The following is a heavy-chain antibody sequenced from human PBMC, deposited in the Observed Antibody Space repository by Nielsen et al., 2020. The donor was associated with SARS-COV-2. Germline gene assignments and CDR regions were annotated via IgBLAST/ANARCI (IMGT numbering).Heavy chain of an antibody. Sequence: SVKVSCKASGGTFSSYAISWVRQAPGQGLEWMGGIIPIFGTANYAQKFQGRVTITADKSTSTAYMELSSLRSEDTAVYYCARVLSYYYGMDVWGQGTTVTVSS. CDR3: ARVLSYYYGMDV. D-gene: IGHD3-16*01. J-gene: IGHJ6*02. CDR1: GGTFSSYA. V-gene: IGHV1-69*06. CDR2: IIPIFGTA.